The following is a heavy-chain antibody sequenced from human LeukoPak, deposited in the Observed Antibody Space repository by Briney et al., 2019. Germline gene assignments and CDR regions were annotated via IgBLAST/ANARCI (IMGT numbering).Heavy chain of an antibody. CDR3: ARQAKTYYDILTGPPDAFDI. CDR1: GYSFTSYW. CDR2: IYPGDSDT. Sequence: GESLKISCKGSGYSFTSYWIGWVRQMPGKGLEWMGIIYPGDSDTRYSPSFQGQVTISADKSISTAYLQWSSLKASDTAMYYCARQAKTYYDILTGPPDAFDIWGQGTMVTVSS. D-gene: IGHD3-9*01. J-gene: IGHJ3*02. V-gene: IGHV5-51*01.